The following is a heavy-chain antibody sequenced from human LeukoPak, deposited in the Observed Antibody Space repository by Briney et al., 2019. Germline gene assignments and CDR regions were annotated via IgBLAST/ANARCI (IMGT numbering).Heavy chain of an antibody. CDR2: ISHDGSTK. Sequence: GGSLRLSCAASGFTFSSYVMHWVRQAPGKGLEWVAVISHDGSTKYYADSVKGRFTISRDNSKNTLYLQMNSLRAEDTAVYYCARDYDSSGYYYFDYWGQGTLVTVSS. CDR1: GFTFSSYV. J-gene: IGHJ4*02. V-gene: IGHV3-30*03. D-gene: IGHD3-22*01. CDR3: ARDYDSSGYYYFDY.